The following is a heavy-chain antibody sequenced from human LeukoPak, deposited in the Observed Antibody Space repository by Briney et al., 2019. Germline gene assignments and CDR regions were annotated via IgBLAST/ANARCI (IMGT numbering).Heavy chain of an antibody. CDR3: AREGDTAIAFDY. D-gene: IGHD5-18*01. J-gene: IGHJ4*02. Sequence: GGSLRLSCAASGFTFSSHAMNWVRQAPGKGLEWVAVISYDESNKYYADSVKGRFTISRDNSKNTLYLQMNSLRAEDTAVYYCAREGDTAIAFDYWGQGTLVTVSS. CDR2: ISYDESNK. CDR1: GFTFSSHA. V-gene: IGHV3-30-3*01.